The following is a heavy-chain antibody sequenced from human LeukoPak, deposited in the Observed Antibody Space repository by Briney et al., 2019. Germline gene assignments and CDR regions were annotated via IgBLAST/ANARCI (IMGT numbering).Heavy chain of an antibody. CDR3: ARAEELLFSSYYYYYMDV. J-gene: IGHJ6*03. V-gene: IGHV1-8*01. CDR2: MNPNSGNT. CDR1: GYTFTSYD. D-gene: IGHD3-10*01. Sequence: ASVKVSCKASGYTFTSYDINWVRQATGQGLEWMGWMNPNSGNTGYAQKFQGRVTMTRNTSISTAYMELSSLRSEDTAVYYYARAEELLFSSYYYYYMDVWGKGTTVTISS.